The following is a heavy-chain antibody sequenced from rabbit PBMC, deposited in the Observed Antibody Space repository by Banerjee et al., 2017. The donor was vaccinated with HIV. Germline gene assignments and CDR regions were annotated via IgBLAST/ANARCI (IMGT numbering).Heavy chain of an antibody. CDR3: ARGYHGYAGWGL. CDR1: GIDFSNYG. Sequence: EQLGESGGGLVTLGGSLKLSCKASGIDFSNYGISWVRQAPGKGLEWVACIYAGSGGSPAYASWAKGRFTISKTSSTTVTLQMTSLTAADTATHFCARGYHGYAGWGLWGPGTLVTVS. D-gene: IGHD7-1*01. V-gene: IGHV1S45*01. CDR2: IYAGSGGSP. J-gene: IGHJ4*01.